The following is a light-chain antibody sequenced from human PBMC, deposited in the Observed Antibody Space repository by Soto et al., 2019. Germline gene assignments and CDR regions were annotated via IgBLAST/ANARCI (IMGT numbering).Light chain of an antibody. CDR3: SSYTSSSTLG. Sequence: QSALTQPASVSGSPGQSITISCTGTSSDVGGYNYVSWYQQNPGKAPKLMIYDVSNRPSGVSNRFSGSKSGNTASLTISGLQAEDEAEYYCSSYTSSSTLGFGTGTKVTVL. J-gene: IGLJ1*01. CDR1: SSDVGGYNY. V-gene: IGLV2-14*01. CDR2: DVS.